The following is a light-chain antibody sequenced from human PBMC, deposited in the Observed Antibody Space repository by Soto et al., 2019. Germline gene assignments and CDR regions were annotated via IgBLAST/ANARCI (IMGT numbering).Light chain of an antibody. J-gene: IGLJ3*02. CDR3: CSHAGSYTWV. V-gene: IGLV2-11*01. Sequence: QSALTQPRSVSGSPGQSVTIFCTGTSSDVGGYDFVSWYQHHPGKAPKVLIYDVSKRPSGVPDRFSGSKSGNTASLTISGLQAEDEADYYCCSHAGSYTWVFGGGTKVTVL. CDR2: DVS. CDR1: SSDVGGYDF.